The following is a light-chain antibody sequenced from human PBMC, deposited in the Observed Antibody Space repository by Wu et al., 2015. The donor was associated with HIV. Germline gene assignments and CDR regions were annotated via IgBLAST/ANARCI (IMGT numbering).Light chain of an antibody. CDR2: NSS. Sequence: EIVLTQSPATLSLSPGESATLSCRASQSVDYNYLAWYQQKPGLPPRLLIHNSSKRATGIPDRFSGGGPGTDFTLTIRRLAPEDSAVYYCQQYGRYPITFAQGTRL. V-gene: IGKV3D-20*01. J-gene: IGKJ5*01. CDR3: QQYGRYPIT. CDR1: QSVDYNY.